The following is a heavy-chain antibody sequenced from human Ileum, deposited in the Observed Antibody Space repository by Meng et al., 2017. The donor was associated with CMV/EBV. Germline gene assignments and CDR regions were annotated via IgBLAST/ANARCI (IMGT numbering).Heavy chain of an antibody. CDR1: GGSISSGDYY. V-gene: IGHV4-30-4*08. J-gene: IGHJ4*02. CDR3: ARQRGYCSGGSCYHFDY. D-gene: IGHD2-15*01. Sequence: QVQLPGAGPGPVKPSQTLSLTCTVLGGSISSGDYYWSWIRQPPGKGLEWIGYIYYSGSTYYNPSLKSRVTISVDTSKNQFSLKLSSVTAADTAVYYCARQRGYCSGGSCYHFDYWGQGTLVTVSS. CDR2: IYYSGST.